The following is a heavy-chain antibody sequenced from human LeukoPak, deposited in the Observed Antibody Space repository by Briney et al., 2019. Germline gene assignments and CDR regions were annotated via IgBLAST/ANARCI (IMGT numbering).Heavy chain of an antibody. V-gene: IGHV3-23*01. CDR2: ISGSGGST. CDR1: GFTFSSYA. CDR3: VNSYGSSRRGAFDI. J-gene: IGHJ3*02. D-gene: IGHD6-13*01. Sequence: PGGSLRLSCAASGFTFSSYAMSWVRQAPGKGLEWVSAISGSGGSTYYADSVKGRFTISRDNSINTLYLQMNSLRAEDTAVYFCVNSYGSSRRGAFDIWGRGTMVIVSS.